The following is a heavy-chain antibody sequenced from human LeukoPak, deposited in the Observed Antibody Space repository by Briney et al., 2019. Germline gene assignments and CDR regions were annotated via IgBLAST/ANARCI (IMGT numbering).Heavy chain of an antibody. CDR1: GYTFTSYA. J-gene: IGHJ6*02. Sequence: ASVKVSCKASGYTFTSYAMNWVRQAPGQGLEWMGWINTNTGNPTYAQGFTGRFVFSLDTSVSTAYLQISSLKAEDTAVYYCARDCSGGSCYPIWGYYYYGMDVWGQGTTVTVSS. CDR2: INTNTGNP. D-gene: IGHD2-15*01. V-gene: IGHV7-4-1*02. CDR3: ARDCSGGSCYPIWGYYYYGMDV.